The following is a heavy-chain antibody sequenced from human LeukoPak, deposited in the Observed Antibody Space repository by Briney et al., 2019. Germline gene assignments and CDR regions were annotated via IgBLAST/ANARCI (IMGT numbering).Heavy chain of an antibody. V-gene: IGHV4-59*08. CDR2: IYYSGST. J-gene: IGHJ6*02. Sequence: PSGTLSLTCTVSGGSISSYYWSWIRQPPGKGLEWIGYIYYSGSTNYNPSLKSRVTISVDTSKNQFPLKLSSVTAADTAVYYCARHFAYSSGPWAYYYGMDVWGQGTTVTVSS. D-gene: IGHD6-19*01. CDR3: ARHFAYSSGPWAYYYGMDV. CDR1: GGSISSYY.